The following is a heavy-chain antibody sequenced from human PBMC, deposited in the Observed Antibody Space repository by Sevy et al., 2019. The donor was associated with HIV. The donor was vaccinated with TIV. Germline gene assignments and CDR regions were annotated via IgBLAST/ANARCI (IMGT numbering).Heavy chain of an antibody. J-gene: IGHJ4*02. CDR2: ISSSSYI. Sequence: GESLKISCAASGFTFSSYSMNWVRQAPGKGLEWVSSISSSSYIYYADSVKGRFTISRDNAKNSLYLQMNSLRAEDTAVYYCATGRTSNDDFWSGYYPLFHYFDYWGQGTLVTVSS. CDR1: GFTFSSYS. V-gene: IGHV3-21*01. D-gene: IGHD3-3*01. CDR3: ATGRTSNDDFWSGYYPLFHYFDY.